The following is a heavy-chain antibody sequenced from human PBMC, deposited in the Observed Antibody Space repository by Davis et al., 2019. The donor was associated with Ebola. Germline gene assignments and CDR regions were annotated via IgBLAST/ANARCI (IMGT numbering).Heavy chain of an antibody. J-gene: IGHJ6*02. D-gene: IGHD2-2*01. Sequence: GESLKISCAASGFTFSSYWMHWVRQAPGKGLVWVSRINSDGSSTSYADSVKGRFTISRDNAKNTLYLQMNSLRAEDTAVYYCARDSCSSTSCYYYYYYYGMDVWGQGTTVTVSS. CDR1: GFTFSSYW. V-gene: IGHV3-74*01. CDR2: INSDGSST. CDR3: ARDSCSSTSCYYYYYYYGMDV.